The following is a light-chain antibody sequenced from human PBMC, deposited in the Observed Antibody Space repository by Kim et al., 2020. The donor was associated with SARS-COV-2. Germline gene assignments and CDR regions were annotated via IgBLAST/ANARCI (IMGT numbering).Light chain of an antibody. Sequence: QSVTISCTGTSSDVGYYNFVSWYQQHPGKAPKLMIFDVNKRPSRVPDRFSGSKSGNTASLTISGLQAEDEADYYCSSFAGTYTPVIFGGGTQLTV. CDR3: SSFAGTYTPVI. J-gene: IGLJ2*01. V-gene: IGLV2-11*03. CDR1: SSDVGYYNF. CDR2: DVN.